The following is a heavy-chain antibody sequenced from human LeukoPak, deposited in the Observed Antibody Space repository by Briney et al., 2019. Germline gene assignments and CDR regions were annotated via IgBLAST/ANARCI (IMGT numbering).Heavy chain of an antibody. CDR2: INSNAAST. D-gene: IGHD6-6*01. CDR3: ARDVHFDS. J-gene: IGHJ4*02. Sequence: GGSLRLSCAPSGFTFRRYWMHWVRQGPGKGLMWVSRINSNAASTTSADSVKGRFPISRDNAKNTPYRQMDMLTPQDPGAHYCARDVHFDSWGQGTVVTVS. CDR1: GFTFRRYW. V-gene: IGHV3-74*01.